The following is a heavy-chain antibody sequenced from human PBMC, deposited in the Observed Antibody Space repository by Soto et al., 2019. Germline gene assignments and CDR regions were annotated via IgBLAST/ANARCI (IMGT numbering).Heavy chain of an antibody. CDR2: IMPIFRAP. D-gene: IGHD2-15*01. CDR3: ASWLKGPDIGNYYYGMDV. V-gene: IGHV1-69*12. J-gene: IGHJ6*02. Sequence: QVQLVQSGAEVKKPGSSVKVSCKASGGAFSDYAFSWVRQAPGQGLEWLGGIMPIFRAPDYAQKFQGRVTITADEFTRTAYVEMNSLRSEDTAVYYCASWLKGPDIGNYYYGMDVWGHGTTVTVS. CDR1: GGAFSDYA.